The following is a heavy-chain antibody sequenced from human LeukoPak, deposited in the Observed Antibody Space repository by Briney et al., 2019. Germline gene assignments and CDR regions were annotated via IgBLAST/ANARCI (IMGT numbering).Heavy chain of an antibody. CDR3: ARARYSSSWPLPHAEYFQH. CDR1: GYTFTSYY. J-gene: IGHJ1*01. CDR2: INPSGGGT. V-gene: IGHV1-46*01. Sequence: ASVKVSCKASGYTFTSYYMHWVRQAPGQGLEWMGIINPSGGGTSYAQKFQGRVTMTRDTSTSTVYMELSSLRSEDTAVYYCARARYSSSWPLPHAEYFQHWGQGTLVTVSS. D-gene: IGHD6-13*01.